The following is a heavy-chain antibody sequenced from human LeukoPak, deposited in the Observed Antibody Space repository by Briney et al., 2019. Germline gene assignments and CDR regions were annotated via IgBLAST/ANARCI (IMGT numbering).Heavy chain of an antibody. CDR3: ARGPLKRYYYASSGYYKGHFDY. J-gene: IGHJ4*02. D-gene: IGHD3-22*01. CDR1: GGSFSGYY. CDR2: INHSGST. Sequence: KPSETLSLTCAVYGGSFSGYYWSWIRQPPGKGLEWIGEINHSGSTNYNPSLKSRVTTSVDTSKNQFSLKLSSVTAADTAVYYCARGPLKRYYYASSGYYKGHFDYWGQGTLVTVSS. V-gene: IGHV4-34*01.